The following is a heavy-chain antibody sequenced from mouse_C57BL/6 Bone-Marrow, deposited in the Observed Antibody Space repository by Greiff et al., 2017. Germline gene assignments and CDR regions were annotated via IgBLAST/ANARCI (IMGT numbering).Heavy chain of an antibody. V-gene: IGHV1-80*01. CDR2: IYPGDGDT. Sequence: VQLQQSGAELVKPGASVKISCKASGYAFSSYWMNWVKQRPGKGLEWIGQIYPGDGDTNYKGKFKGKATLTADKSSSTAYMQLSSLTSEDAAVYFCARAYYYGSSYYFDYWGQGTTLTVSS. CDR1: GYAFSSYW. D-gene: IGHD1-1*01. CDR3: ARAYYYGSSYYFDY. J-gene: IGHJ2*01.